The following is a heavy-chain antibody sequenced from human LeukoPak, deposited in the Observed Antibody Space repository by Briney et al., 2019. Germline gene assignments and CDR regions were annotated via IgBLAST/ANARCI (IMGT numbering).Heavy chain of an antibody. CDR1: GFTFSSYG. CDR2: ISYDGSNK. CDR3: AKDATGYCSSTSCPLRRGYYYYGMDV. Sequence: PGRSLRLSCAASGFTFSSYGMHWVRQAPGKGLEWVAVISYDGSNKYYADSVKGRLTISRDNSKNTLYLQMNSLRAEDTAVYYCAKDATGYCSSTSCPLRRGYYYYGMDVWGQGTTVTVSS. D-gene: IGHD2-2*01. J-gene: IGHJ6*02. V-gene: IGHV3-30*18.